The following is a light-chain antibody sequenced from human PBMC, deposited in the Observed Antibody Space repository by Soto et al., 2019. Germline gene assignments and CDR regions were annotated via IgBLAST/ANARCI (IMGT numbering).Light chain of an antibody. CDR2: DAS. Sequence: EIVLTQSPSTLSLSPGERATLSCRASQSVSGYLAWFQQKPGKAPSLLIYDASTRATGIPARFSGSGSGTDFTLTISSLQPEDFAIYYCQQRSNWPLTFGRGTKVDIK. J-gene: IGKJ4*01. CDR1: QSVSGY. V-gene: IGKV3-11*01. CDR3: QQRSNWPLT.